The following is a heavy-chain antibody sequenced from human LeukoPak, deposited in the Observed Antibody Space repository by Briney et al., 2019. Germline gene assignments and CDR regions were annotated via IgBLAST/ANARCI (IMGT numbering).Heavy chain of an antibody. V-gene: IGHV1-69*05. CDR3: ARDSGDYDFWSGYLHNWFDP. J-gene: IGHJ5*02. D-gene: IGHD3-3*01. CDR1: GGTFSSYA. CDR2: IIPTFGTA. Sequence: ASVKVSXKASGGTFSSYAISWVRQAPGQGLEWMGGIIPTFGTANYAQKFQGRVTITTDESTSTAYMELSSLRSEDTAVYYCARDSGDYDFWSGYLHNWFDPWGQGTLVTVSS.